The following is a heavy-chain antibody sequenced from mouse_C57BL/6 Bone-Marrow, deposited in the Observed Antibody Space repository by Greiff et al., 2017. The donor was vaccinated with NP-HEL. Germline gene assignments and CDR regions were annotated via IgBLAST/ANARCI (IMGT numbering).Heavy chain of an antibody. V-gene: IGHV1-15*01. CDR3: TRDGYDGSWFAY. CDR2: IDPETGGT. D-gene: IGHD2-2*01. CDR1: GYTFTDYE. Sequence: VKLQESGAELVRPGASVTLSCKASGYTFTDYEMHWVKQTPVHGLEWIGAIDPETGGTAYNQKFKGKAILTADKSSSTAYMELRSLTSEDSAVYYGTRDGYDGSWFAYWGQGTLVTVSA. J-gene: IGHJ3*01.